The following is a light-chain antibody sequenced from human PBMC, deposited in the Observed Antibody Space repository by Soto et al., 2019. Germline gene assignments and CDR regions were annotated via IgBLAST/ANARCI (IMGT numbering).Light chain of an antibody. CDR1: QSVSSSY. J-gene: IGKJ1*01. Sequence: EIVLTQSPGTLSLSPGERATLSCRASQSVSSSYLAWYQQKPGQAPRLLLYGASSRATGIPDRFSGSGPGPDFTLTTSSREPEDLALYYCQQYGSSGTFGQGTKVDIK. CDR3: QQYGSSGT. CDR2: GAS. V-gene: IGKV3-20*01.